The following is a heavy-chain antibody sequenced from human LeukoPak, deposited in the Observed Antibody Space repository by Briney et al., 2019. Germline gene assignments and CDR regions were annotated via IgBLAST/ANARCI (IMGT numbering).Heavy chain of an antibody. V-gene: IGHV4-34*01. CDR2: INHSGST. J-gene: IGHJ4*02. CDR3: ARRSSSSSWYTPAFDY. D-gene: IGHD6-13*01. CDR1: GGSFSGYY. Sequence: SETLSLTCAVYGGSFSGYYWIWIRQPPGKGLEWIGEINHSGSTSYNPSLKSRVAISIDTSKNQFSLKLTSVTAADTAVYYCARRSSSSSWYTPAFDYWGQGILVTVSS.